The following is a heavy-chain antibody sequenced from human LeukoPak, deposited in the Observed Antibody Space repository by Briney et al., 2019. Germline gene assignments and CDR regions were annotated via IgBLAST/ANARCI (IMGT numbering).Heavy chain of an antibody. D-gene: IGHD3-10*01. CDR3: AKSDGYGLVDI. Sequence: PSETLSLTCTVSGYSISSGYYWGWIRQPPGKGLEYIGEINHSGITNYNPSLMSRVTISLDTSRNHSLKLNSVTAADTAVYYCAKSDGYGLVDIWGQGTMVTVSS. CDR2: INHSGIT. J-gene: IGHJ3*02. CDR1: GYSISSGYY. V-gene: IGHV4-38-2*02.